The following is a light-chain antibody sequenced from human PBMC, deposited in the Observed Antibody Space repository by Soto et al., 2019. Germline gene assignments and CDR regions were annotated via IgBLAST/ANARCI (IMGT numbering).Light chain of an antibody. CDR2: GAS. J-gene: IGKJ1*01. CDR1: QRVSARY. CDR3: QQYSDSPPT. V-gene: IGKV3-20*01. Sequence: IVLKQSPGTLSLSPWDRATLSCRASQRVSARYLAWYHQKPGQAPRLLIFGASDRATGIPDRFSGSGSGTDFTLTIDRLEPEDFAMYYCQQYSDSPPTFGQGTKVDI.